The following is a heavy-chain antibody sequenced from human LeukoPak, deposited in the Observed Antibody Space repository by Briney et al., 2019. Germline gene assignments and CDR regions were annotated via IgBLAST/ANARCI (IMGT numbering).Heavy chain of an antibody. V-gene: IGHV4-34*01. J-gene: IGHJ6*03. Sequence: SETLSLTCAVYGGSFSRYYWSWIRQPPGKGLEWIGEINYSGSTNYNPSLKSRVTISVDTSKNQFSLKLSSVTAADTAVYYCARLRCSSTSCYGDYYYYYMDVWGKGTTVTISS. CDR2: INYSGST. CDR3: ARLRCSSTSCYGDYYYYYMDV. CDR1: GGSFSRYY. D-gene: IGHD2-2*01.